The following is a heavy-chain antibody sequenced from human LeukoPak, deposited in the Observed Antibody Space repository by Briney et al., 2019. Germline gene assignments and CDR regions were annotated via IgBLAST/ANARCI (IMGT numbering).Heavy chain of an antibody. CDR3: ARGDYYDSSGYYVEGFDY. CDR2: IYYSGST. D-gene: IGHD3-22*01. Sequence: PSETLSLTCTVSGGSISSYYWSWIRQPPGKGLERIGYIYYSGSTNYNPSLKSRVTISVDTPKNQFSLKLSSVTAADTAVYYCARGDYYDSSGYYVEGFDYWGQGTLVTVSS. J-gene: IGHJ4*02. V-gene: IGHV4-59*01. CDR1: GGSISSYY.